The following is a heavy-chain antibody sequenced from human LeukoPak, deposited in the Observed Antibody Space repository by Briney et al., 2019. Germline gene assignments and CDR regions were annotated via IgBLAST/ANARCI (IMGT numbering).Heavy chain of an antibody. D-gene: IGHD2-15*01. CDR3: ARRYCSGGSCYRSVYWFDP. J-gene: IGHJ5*02. CDR1: GGSFSGYY. Sequence: SETLSLTCAVYGGSFSGYYWSWIRQPPGKGLEWIGEINHSGSTNYNPSLKSRVTISVDTSKNQFSLKLSSVTAADTAVYYCARRYCSGGSCYRSVYWFDPWGQGTLVTVSS. CDR2: INHSGST. V-gene: IGHV4-34*01.